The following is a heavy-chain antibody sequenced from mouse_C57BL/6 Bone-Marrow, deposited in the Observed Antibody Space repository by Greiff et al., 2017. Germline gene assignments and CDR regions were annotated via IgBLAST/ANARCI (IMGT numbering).Heavy chain of an antibody. CDR2: INPYNGGT. D-gene: IGHD1-1*01. Sequence: EVKLVESGPVLVKPGASVQMSCKASGYTFTDYYMNWVKQSHGKSLEWIGVINPYNGGTSYNQKFKGKATLTVDKSSSTAYMELNRLTSEDSAVYYGASDYDGSSYDWYFDVWGTGTTDTVSS. V-gene: IGHV1-19*01. J-gene: IGHJ1*03. CDR3: ASDYDGSSYDWYFDV. CDR1: GYTFTDYY.